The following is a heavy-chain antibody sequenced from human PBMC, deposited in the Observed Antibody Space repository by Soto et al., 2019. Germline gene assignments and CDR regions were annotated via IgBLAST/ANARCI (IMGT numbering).Heavy chain of an antibody. Sequence: SETLSLTCTVSGGSISSSSYYWGWIRQPPGKGLEWIGSIYYSGSTYYNPSLKSRVTISVDTSKNRFSLKLSSVTAADTAVYYCAKGYDILTGYYKFDYWGQGTLVTVSS. D-gene: IGHD3-9*01. CDR2: IYYSGST. CDR1: GGSISSSSYY. J-gene: IGHJ4*02. V-gene: IGHV4-39*01. CDR3: AKGYDILTGYYKFDY.